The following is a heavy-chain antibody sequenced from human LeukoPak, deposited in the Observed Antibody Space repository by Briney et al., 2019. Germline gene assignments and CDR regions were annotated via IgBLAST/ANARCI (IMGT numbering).Heavy chain of an antibody. CDR2: IYYSGST. Sequence: TSETLSLTCTVSGGSISSSSYYWGWIRQPPGKGLEWIGSIYYSGSTYYSPSLKSRVTISVDTSKNQFSLKLSSVTAADTAVYYCARQVVRGVRPWWYYYYYMDVWGKGTTVTISS. V-gene: IGHV4-39*01. D-gene: IGHD3-10*01. CDR3: ARQVVRGVRPWWYYYYYMDV. J-gene: IGHJ6*03. CDR1: GGSISSSSYY.